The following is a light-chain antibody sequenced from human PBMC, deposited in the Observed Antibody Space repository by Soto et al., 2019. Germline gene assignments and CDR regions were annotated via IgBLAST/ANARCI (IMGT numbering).Light chain of an antibody. CDR3: LQDYNYPQT. CDR1: QTISSW. Sequence: IQMTQSPSTLSGSVGDRVTITCRASQTISSWLAWYQQKPGKAPKLLIYSTSTLQSGVPSRFSGSGSGTDSTLTISSLQPEDFATYYCLQDYNYPQTFGQGTKVDIK. J-gene: IGKJ1*01. CDR2: STS. V-gene: IGKV1-6*01.